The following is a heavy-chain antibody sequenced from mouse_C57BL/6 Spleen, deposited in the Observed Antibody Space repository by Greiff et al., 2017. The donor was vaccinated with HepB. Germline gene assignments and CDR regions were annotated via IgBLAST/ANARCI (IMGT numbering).Heavy chain of an antibody. V-gene: IGHV1-80*01. J-gene: IGHJ1*03. D-gene: IGHD1-1*01. CDR2: IYPGDGDT. CDR1: GYAFSSYW. CDR3: ARSGDYGSRRYFDV. Sequence: QVQLKESGAELVKPGASVKISCKASGYAFSSYWMNWVKQRPGKGLEWIGQIYPGDGDTNYNGKFKGKATLTADKSSSTAYMQLSSLTSEDSAVYFCARSGDYGSRRYFDVWGTGTTVTVSS.